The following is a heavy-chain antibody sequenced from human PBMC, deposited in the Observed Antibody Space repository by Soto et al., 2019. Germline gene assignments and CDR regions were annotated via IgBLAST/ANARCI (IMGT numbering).Heavy chain of an antibody. D-gene: IGHD3-10*01. J-gene: IGHJ4*02. CDR3: ARQIRYYYGSGTHHNVHDC. CDR1: GGSISSSSYY. CDR2: IYYSGST. V-gene: IGHV4-39*01. Sequence: PSDTLSLTCTVSGGSISSSSYYWVLIRQPPGKGLEWIGSIYYSGSTYYNPSLKSRVTISVDTSKNQFSLKLSSVTAADTAVYYCARQIRYYYGSGTHHNVHDCWGQGTFGIVSS.